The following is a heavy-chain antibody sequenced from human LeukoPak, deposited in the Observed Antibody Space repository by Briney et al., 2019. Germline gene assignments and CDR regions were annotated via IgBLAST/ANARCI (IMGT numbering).Heavy chain of an antibody. CDR3: ASSSSAFDY. Sequence: SETLSLTCTVSGYSISDGNYWGWIRQPPGKGLEWIGSIFHTRSTYDNPSLKSRVTTSVDTSKNQFSLSLNSVTAADTAVYYCASSSSAFDYWGQGTLVTVSS. CDR2: IFHTRST. V-gene: IGHV4-38-2*02. J-gene: IGHJ4*02. D-gene: IGHD6-6*01. CDR1: GYSISDGNY.